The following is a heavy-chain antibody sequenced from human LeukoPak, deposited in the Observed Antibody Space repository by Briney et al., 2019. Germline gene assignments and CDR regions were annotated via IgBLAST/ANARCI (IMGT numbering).Heavy chain of an antibody. V-gene: IGHV4-34*01. Sequence: SETLSLTCAVYGGSFSGYYWSWIRQPPGKGLEWIGEINHSGSTNYNPSLKGRVTISVDTSKNQFSLKLSSVTAADTAVYYCARGRQQLPLDYWGQGTLVTVSS. CDR3: ARGRQQLPLDY. J-gene: IGHJ4*02. CDR2: INHSGST. CDR1: GGSFSGYY. D-gene: IGHD6-13*01.